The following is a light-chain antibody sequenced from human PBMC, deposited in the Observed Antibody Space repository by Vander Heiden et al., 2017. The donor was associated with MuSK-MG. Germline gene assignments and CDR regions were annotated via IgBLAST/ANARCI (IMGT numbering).Light chain of an antibody. J-gene: IGLJ2*01. V-gene: IGLV1-44*01. CDR2: SNT. CDR3: ASWDDSLNGAV. Sequence: SVLTPPPPGPGPPGLTVTTSCSGSSSNIGSKTVNGYQQLPGTAPKLLISSNTQRPSGVPDRFSGSKSGTSASLAISGLQSEDEADYYCASWDDSLNGAVFGGGTKLTVL. CDR1: SSNIGSKT.